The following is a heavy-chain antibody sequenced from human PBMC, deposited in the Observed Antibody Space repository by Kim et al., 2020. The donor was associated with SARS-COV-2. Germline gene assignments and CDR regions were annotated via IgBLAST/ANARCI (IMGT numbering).Heavy chain of an antibody. CDR2: ISYDGSNK. Sequence: GGSLRLSCAASGFTFSSYAMHWVRQAPGKGLEWVAVISYDGSNKYYADSVKGRFTISRDNSKNTLYLQMNSLRAEDTAVYYCARVLGDYDSSGYRYGGVGPWGQGTLVTVSS. V-gene: IGHV3-30*04. J-gene: IGHJ5*02. CDR3: ARVLGDYDSSGYRYGGVGP. D-gene: IGHD3-22*01. CDR1: GFTFSSYA.